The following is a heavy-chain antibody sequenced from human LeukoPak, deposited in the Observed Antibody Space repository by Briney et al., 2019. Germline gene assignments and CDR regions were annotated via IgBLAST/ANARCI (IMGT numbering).Heavy chain of an antibody. CDR3: ARQGGGPFDY. CDR1: GGXITSSIYY. Sequence: PSETLSLTCIVSGGXITSSIYYWGWIRQPPGKGLEWIGSIYYSGSTYYNASLKSRVTISLDTSKNQFSLKLSSVTAADTAVYYCARQGGGPFDYWGQGTLVTVSS. CDR2: IYYSGST. V-gene: IGHV4-39*01. J-gene: IGHJ4*02. D-gene: IGHD3-16*01.